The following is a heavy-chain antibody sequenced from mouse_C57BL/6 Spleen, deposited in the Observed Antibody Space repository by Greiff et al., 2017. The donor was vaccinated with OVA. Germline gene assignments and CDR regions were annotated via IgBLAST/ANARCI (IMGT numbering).Heavy chain of an antibody. CDR1: GYTFTDYY. V-gene: IGHV1-76*01. CDR3: ARGPGDFDY. J-gene: IGHJ2*01. Sequence: VQLQQSGAELVRPGASVKLSCKASGYTFTDYYINWVKQWPGQGPEWIARIYPGSGNTYYNEKFKGKATLTAEKSSSTAYMQLSSLTSEDSAVYFCARGPGDFDYWGQGTTLTVSS. CDR2: IYPGSGNT.